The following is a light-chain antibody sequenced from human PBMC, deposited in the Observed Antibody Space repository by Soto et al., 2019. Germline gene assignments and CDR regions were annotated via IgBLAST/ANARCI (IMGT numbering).Light chain of an antibody. J-gene: IGLJ2*01. Sequence: QAVVTQPPSVSAAPGQKVTISCSGSSSNIGNNYVSWYQQLPGAAPRLLIYESNKRPSGIPDRFSGSKSGTSATLGITGLQTGDEADYYCGTWDSNLSAGVFGGGTKVTVL. CDR1: SSNIGNNY. V-gene: IGLV1-51*02. CDR3: GTWDSNLSAGV. CDR2: ESN.